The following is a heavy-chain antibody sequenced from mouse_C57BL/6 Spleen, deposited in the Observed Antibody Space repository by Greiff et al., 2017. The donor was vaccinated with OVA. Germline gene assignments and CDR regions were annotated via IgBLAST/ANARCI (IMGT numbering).Heavy chain of an antibody. D-gene: IGHD2-3*01. V-gene: IGHV1-82*01. J-gene: IGHJ3*01. CDR1: GYAFSSSW. CDR2: IYPGDGDT. CDR3: AREAYDGYPWFAY. Sequence: QVQLQQSGPELVKPGASVKISCKASGYAFSSSWMNWVKQRPGKGLEWIGRIYPGDGDTNYNGKFKGKATLTADKSSSTAYMQLSSLTSEDSAVYFCAREAYDGYPWFAYWGQGTLVTVSA.